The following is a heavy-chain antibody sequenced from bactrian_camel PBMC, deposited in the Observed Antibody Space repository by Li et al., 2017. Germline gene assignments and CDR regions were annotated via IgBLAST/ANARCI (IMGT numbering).Heavy chain of an antibody. Sequence: HVQLVESGGGTVQAGGSLTLSCRASVPINRYCLAWFRQAPGKEREGVAAIDRRSGATVVSGSVKGRFAISQDNAKNTIYLQMDTLKSDDTAVYSCAAGRHVCYAGSVVREYWYTSWGQGTQVTVS. CDR2: IDRRSGAT. V-gene: IGHV3-3*01. CDR3: AAGRHVCYAGSVVREYWYTS. D-gene: IGHD3*01. J-gene: IGHJ4*01. CDR1: VPINRYC.